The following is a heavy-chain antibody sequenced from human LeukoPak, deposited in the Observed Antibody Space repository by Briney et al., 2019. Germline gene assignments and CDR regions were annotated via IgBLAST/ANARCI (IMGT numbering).Heavy chain of an antibody. CDR2: ISPSGDIT. V-gene: IGHV3-23*01. J-gene: IGHJ4*02. Sequence: GGSLRLSCAASGFTFSNHGMNWVRQAPGKGLEWVSGISPSGDITYYADSVKGRFTISRDNSKNTLYLQMNTLRAEDTAVYYCAKRDCWGQGTLVTVSS. CDR3: AKRDC. CDR1: GFTFSNHG.